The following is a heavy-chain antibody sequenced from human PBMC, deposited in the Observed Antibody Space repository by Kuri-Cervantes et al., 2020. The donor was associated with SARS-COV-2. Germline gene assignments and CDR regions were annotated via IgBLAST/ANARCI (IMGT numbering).Heavy chain of an antibody. Sequence: GESLKISCAASGFTFSSYGMHWVRQAPGKGLEWVALISYDGSIKYYADSVKGRLTISRDNSKNTQYLQMNSLRPEDTAVYYCARHPKTIPQYHFDYWGQGTLVTVSS. CDR3: ARHPKTIPQYHFDY. CDR2: ISYDGSIK. V-gene: IGHV3-30*03. CDR1: GFTFSSYG. J-gene: IGHJ4*02. D-gene: IGHD2/OR15-2a*01.